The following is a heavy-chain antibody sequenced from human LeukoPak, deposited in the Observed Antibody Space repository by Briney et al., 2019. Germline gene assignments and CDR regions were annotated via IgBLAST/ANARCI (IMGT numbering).Heavy chain of an antibody. Sequence: PSETLSLTCTVSGGSISSGDSYWRWICQPPGKGLEWIGYIYYSGSTYYNPSLKSRVTISVDTSKNQFSLKLSSVTAADTALYYCARARGTGAKKGFDYWGQGTLVTVSS. D-gene: IGHD7-27*01. CDR3: ARARGTGAKKGFDY. CDR2: IYYSGST. J-gene: IGHJ4*02. CDR1: GGSISSGDSY. V-gene: IGHV4-30-4*01.